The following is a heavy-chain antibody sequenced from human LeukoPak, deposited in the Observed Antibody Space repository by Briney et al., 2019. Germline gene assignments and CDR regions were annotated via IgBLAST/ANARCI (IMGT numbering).Heavy chain of an antibody. V-gene: IGHV3-21*03. Sequence: GGSLRLSCAASGFSFSSYNMNWVRQAPGEGLEWVSSITSSSTYTFYADSVKGRFTISRDNAKNTLYLQMNSLRPEDTAVYYCTTAGYFDYYYYYIDVWGKGTTVTVSS. CDR1: GFSFSSYN. D-gene: IGHD2/OR15-2a*01. CDR2: ITSSSTYT. CDR3: TTAGYFDYYYYYIDV. J-gene: IGHJ6*03.